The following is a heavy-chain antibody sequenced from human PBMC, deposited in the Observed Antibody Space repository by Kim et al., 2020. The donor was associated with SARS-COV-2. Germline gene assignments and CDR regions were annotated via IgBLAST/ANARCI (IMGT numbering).Heavy chain of an antibody. CDR3: ARAYCGGDCYSAYYYYGMDV. Sequence: RVTISVDTSKNQFSLKLSSVTAADTAVYYCARAYCGGDCYSAYYYYGMDVWGQGTTVTVSS. J-gene: IGHJ6*02. D-gene: IGHD2-21*02. V-gene: IGHV4-59*01.